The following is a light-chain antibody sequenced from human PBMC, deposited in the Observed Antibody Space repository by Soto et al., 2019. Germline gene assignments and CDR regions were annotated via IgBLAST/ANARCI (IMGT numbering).Light chain of an antibody. J-gene: IGLJ1*01. CDR2: EDS. CDR3: CSHASSSTYV. V-gene: IGLV2-23*01. Sequence: QSALTQPASVSGSPGQSITISCTGNNSDVGSYTSVSWYQQHPGKAPKFMIYEDSKRPSGVSNRFSGSKSGNTASLTISGLQAEDEADYYCCSHASSSTYVFGTGTKLTVL. CDR1: NSDVGSYTS.